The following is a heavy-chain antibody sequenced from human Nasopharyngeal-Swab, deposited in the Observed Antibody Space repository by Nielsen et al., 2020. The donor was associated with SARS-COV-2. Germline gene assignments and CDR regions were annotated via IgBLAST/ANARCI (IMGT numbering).Heavy chain of an antibody. J-gene: IGHJ6*02. CDR1: GFTFSSYA. V-gene: IGHV3-30-3*01. D-gene: IGHD2-21*01. Sequence: GESLKISCAASGFTFSSYAMHWVRQAPGKGLEWVAVISYDRSNKYYADSVKGRFTISRDNSKNTLYLQMNSLRAEDTAVYYCASTLLDYYGMDVWGQGTTVTVSS. CDR3: ASTLLDYYGMDV. CDR2: ISYDRSNK.